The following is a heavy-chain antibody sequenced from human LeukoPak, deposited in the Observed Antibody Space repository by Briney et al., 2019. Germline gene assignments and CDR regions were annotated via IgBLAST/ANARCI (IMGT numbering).Heavy chain of an antibody. J-gene: IGHJ3*02. CDR1: GFTFSSYS. V-gene: IGHV3-30*18. D-gene: IGHD3-22*01. Sequence: GGSLRLSCAASGFTFSSYSMNWVRQAPGKGLEWVAVISYDGSNKYYADSVKGRFTISRDNSKNTLYLQMNSLRAEDTAVYYCAKEDVSSGSDAFDIWGQGTMVTVSS. CDR3: AKEDVSSGSDAFDI. CDR2: ISYDGSNK.